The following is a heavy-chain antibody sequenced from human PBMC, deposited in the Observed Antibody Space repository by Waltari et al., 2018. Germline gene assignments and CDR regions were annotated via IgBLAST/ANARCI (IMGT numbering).Heavy chain of an antibody. CDR2: INHSGST. V-gene: IGHV4-34*01. CDR1: GGSFRGYY. D-gene: IGHD6-13*01. CDR3: ARGPRLYSSSWYSGGYFDY. J-gene: IGHJ4*02. Sequence: QVQLQQWGAGLLKPSETLSLTCAVYGGSFRGYYWIWIRQPPGKGLEWIGEINHSGSTNYNPSLKSRVTISVDTSKNQFSLKLSSVTAADTAVYYCARGPRLYSSSWYSGGYFDYWGQGTLVTVSS.